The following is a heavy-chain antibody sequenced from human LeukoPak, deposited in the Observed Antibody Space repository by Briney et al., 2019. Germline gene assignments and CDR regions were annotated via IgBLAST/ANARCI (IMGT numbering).Heavy chain of an antibody. D-gene: IGHD5-18*01. V-gene: IGHV3-48*01. CDR1: GFTFSSYS. Sequence: GGSLRLSCAASGFTFSSYSMNWVRQAPGKGLEWVSYISSSSTIYYADSVKGRFTISRDNAKNSLYLQMNSLRAEDTAVYYCARDLHSYGYWGQGTLVTVSS. CDR3: ARDLHSYGY. J-gene: IGHJ4*02. CDR2: ISSSSTI.